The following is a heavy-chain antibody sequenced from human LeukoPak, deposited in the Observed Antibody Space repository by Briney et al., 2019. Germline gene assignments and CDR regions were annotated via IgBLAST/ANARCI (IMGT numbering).Heavy chain of an antibody. V-gene: IGHV1-18*01. CDR3: ARADDSSGHDAFDI. J-gene: IGHJ3*02. D-gene: IGHD3-22*01. CDR2: ISAYNGNT. Sequence: GASVKVSCKASGYTFTSYGISWVRQAPGQGLEWMGWISAYNGNTNYAQKLQGRVTMTTDTSTSTAYMELRSLRSDDTAVYYCARADDSSGHDAFDIWGQGTMVTVSS. CDR1: GYTFTSYG.